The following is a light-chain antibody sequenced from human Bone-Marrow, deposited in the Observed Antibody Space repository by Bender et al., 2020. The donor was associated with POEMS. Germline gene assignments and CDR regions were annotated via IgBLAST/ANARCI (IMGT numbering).Light chain of an antibody. J-gene: IGLJ3*02. CDR1: QLGDKF. Sequence: SYELTQAPSVSVFPGQTASITCSGEQLGDKFTSWYQQRPGQSPVLVLYDDRKRPSGVPDRFSGSKSGTSASLAISGLQSEDEADYYCAAWEDSLNGWVFGGGTKLTVL. V-gene: IGLV3-1*01. CDR3: AAWEDSLNGWV. CDR2: DDR.